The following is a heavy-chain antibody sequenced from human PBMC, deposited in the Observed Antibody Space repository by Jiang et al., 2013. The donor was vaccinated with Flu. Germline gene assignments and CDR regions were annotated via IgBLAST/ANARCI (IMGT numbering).Heavy chain of an antibody. J-gene: IGHJ4*02. Sequence: GSGLVKPSETLSLTCTVSGGSISSGGYYWSWIRQHPGKGLEWIGYIYYSGSTYYNPSLKSRVTISVDTSKNQFSLKLSSVTAADTAVYYCARGRPVAGTDYWGQGTLVTVSS. D-gene: IGHD6-19*01. V-gene: IGHV4-31*03. CDR1: GGSISSGGYY. CDR3: ARGRPVAGTDY. CDR2: IYYSGST.